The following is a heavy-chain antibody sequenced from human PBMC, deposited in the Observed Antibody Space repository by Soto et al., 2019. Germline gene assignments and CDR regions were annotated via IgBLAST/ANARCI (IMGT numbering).Heavy chain of an antibody. V-gene: IGHV1-69*12. CDR1: GGTFSSYA. CDR3: AGHVPAAGYYYGMGV. Sequence: QVQLVQSGAEVKKPGSSVKVSCKASGGTFSSYAISWVRQAPGQGLEWMGGIIPIFGTANYAQKFQGRVTITADESTRTPYMELSSLRSEATAVYYCAGHVPAAGYYYGMGVWGKGATVTVSS. CDR2: IIPIFGTA. J-gene: IGHJ6*04. D-gene: IGHD2-2*01.